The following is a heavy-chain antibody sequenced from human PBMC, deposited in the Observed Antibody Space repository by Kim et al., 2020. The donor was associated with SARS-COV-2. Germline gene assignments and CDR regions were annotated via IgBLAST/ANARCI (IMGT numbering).Heavy chain of an antibody. J-gene: IGHJ4*02. V-gene: IGHV3-73*01. D-gene: IGHD5-12*01. Sequence: AAAMKGRFTISRDDSKNTAYLQMNSLKTEDTAVYYCTRLRYSGYDSGYDYWGQGTLVTVSS. CDR3: TRLRYSGYDSGYDY.